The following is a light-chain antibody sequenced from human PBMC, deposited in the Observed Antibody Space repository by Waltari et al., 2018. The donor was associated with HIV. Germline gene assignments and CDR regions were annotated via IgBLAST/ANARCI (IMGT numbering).Light chain of an antibody. CDR3: CSYAGSSTYI. J-gene: IGLJ1*01. V-gene: IGLV2-23*02. Sequence: QSALTQPASVSGSRGQSVTIFCNGTSSDVGKYKLLSWYQQSPGKAPNVVIYDVTDRPSGVPSRFSASRSGNTASLTISGLQPKDEGDYFCCSYAGSSTYIFGSGTLVTVL. CDR1: SSDVGKYKL. CDR2: DVT.